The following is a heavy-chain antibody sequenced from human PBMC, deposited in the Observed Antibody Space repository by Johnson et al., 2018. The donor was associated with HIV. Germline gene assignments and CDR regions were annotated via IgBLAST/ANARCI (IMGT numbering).Heavy chain of an antibody. CDR3: ARDNPSRMAAAFDI. CDR1: GFTFSSYA. CDR2: ISYDGSNQ. D-gene: IGHD1-14*01. V-gene: IGHV3-30*04. J-gene: IGHJ3*02. Sequence: QVQLVESGGGVVQPGRSLRLSCAASGFTFSSYAMHWVRQAPGKGLEWVAVISYDGSNQYYADSVKGRFTISRDNSKNTLYLQMNSLRAEDTAVYYCARDNPSRMAAAFDIWGQGTMVTVSS.